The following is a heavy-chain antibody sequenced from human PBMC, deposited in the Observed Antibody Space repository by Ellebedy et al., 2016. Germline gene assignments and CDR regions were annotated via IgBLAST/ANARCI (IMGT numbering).Heavy chain of an antibody. CDR1: GGSISSYY. CDR3: ARGDSGYDHFFDY. J-gene: IGHJ4*02. D-gene: IGHD5-12*01. CDR2: IYYSGSI. V-gene: IGHV4-59*01. Sequence: SETLSLTXTVSGGSISSYYWSWIRQPPGKGLEWIGYIYYSGSINYNPSLKSRVTISVDTSKNQFSLKLTSVTAADTALYYCARGDSGYDHFFDYWGQGTLVTVSS.